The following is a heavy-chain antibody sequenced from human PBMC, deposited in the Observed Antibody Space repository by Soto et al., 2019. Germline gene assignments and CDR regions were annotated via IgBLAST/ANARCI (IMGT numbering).Heavy chain of an antibody. Sequence: VGSLRLSGAASGFTFSSYAMNWVRQAPGKGLEWVSSVSANGRNTYYADSVKGRFTVSRDKSKNALFLQLDSLRVEDTAIYYCAKDLSSLGWLALGAPFDSWGPGTLVTVSS. V-gene: IGHV3-23*01. J-gene: IGHJ4*02. CDR1: GFTFSSYA. D-gene: IGHD3-22*01. CDR3: AKDLSSLGWLALGAPFDS. CDR2: VSANGRNT.